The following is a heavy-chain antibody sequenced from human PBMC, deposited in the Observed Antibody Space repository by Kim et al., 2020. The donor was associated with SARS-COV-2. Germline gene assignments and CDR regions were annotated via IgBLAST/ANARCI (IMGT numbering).Heavy chain of an antibody. V-gene: IGHV3-23*01. D-gene: IGHD3-3*01. J-gene: IGHJ5*02. CDR3: AKESPDFGVVINSGVWFDP. Sequence: GRFTISRENSKNTLYLQMNSLRAEDTAVYYCAKESPDFGVVINSGVWFDPWGQGTLVTVSS.